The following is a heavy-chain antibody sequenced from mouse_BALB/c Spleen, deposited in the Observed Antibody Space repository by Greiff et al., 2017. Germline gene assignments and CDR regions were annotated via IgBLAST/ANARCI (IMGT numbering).Heavy chain of an antibody. D-gene: IGHD2-14*01. CDR2: INPSNGRT. J-gene: IGHJ3*01. Sequence: QVQLQQPGAELVKPGASVKLSCKASGYTFTSYWMHWVKQRPGQGLEWIGEINPSNGRTNYNEKFKSKATLTVDKSSSTAYMQLSSLTSEDSAVYYCARGHRYDELGFAYWGQGTLVTVSA. V-gene: IGHV1S81*02. CDR3: ARGHRYDELGFAY. CDR1: GYTFTSYW.